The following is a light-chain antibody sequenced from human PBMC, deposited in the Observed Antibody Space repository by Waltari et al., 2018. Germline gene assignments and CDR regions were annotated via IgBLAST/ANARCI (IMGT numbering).Light chain of an antibody. J-gene: IGKJ4*01. Sequence: DIQMTQSPSSLSASVGDRVTITCRASQTISSYLAWYQQKPGKVPKLLIYAASKLESGVPSRFSGSGSGTEFTLTISSLQPEDFATYYCQQHNSNPLTFGGGTKVEIK. CDR3: QQHNSNPLT. V-gene: IGKV1-17*03. CDR2: AAS. CDR1: QTISSY.